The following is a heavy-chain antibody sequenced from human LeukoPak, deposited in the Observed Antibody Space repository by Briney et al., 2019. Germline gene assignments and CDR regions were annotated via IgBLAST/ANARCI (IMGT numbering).Heavy chain of an antibody. CDR2: ISGSGGAT. J-gene: IGHJ4*02. CDR1: GITLSNYG. D-gene: IGHD3-22*01. CDR3: AKRGVVIRVILVGFHKEAYYFDS. Sequence: GRTLRLSCAVSGITLSNYGMSWVRQAPGPGQELVTGISGSGGATTYADSVKGRFTISRDNPKNTLYLQMNSLRVEGTAVYFCAKRGVVIRVILVGFHKEAYYFDSWGQGALVTVSS. V-gene: IGHV3-23*01.